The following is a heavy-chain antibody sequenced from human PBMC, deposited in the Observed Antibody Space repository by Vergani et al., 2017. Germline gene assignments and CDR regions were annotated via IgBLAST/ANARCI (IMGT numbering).Heavy chain of an antibody. J-gene: IGHJ6*02. V-gene: IGHV3-21*01. CDR3: ARDRDGDYSSDGMDV. D-gene: IGHD4-17*01. CDR2: ISSSSSYI. Sequence: EVQLVESGGGLVKPGGSLRPSWAVSGFTFSSYSMNWVCQAPGKGREWVSSISSSSSYISYADSVKGGFTISRDNAKNSLYLQMNSLRAEDTAVYYCARDRDGDYSSDGMDVWGQGTTVTVSS. CDR1: GFTFSSYS.